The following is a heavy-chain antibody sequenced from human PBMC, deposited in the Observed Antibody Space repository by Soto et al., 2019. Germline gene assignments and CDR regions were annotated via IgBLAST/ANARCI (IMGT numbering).Heavy chain of an antibody. CDR1: GSSISAYY. J-gene: IGHJ4*02. CDR2: IFYSGSS. CDR3: ARAGISLAAAARFDY. Sequence: SETLSLTCTVSGSSISAYYWSWFRQPAGKGLEWIGYIFYSGSSSYNPSLKSRVTISIDTSKNQFSLNLNSVTAADTAVYFCARAGISLAAAARFDYWGQGTRVTVS. D-gene: IGHD6-13*01. V-gene: IGHV4-59*01.